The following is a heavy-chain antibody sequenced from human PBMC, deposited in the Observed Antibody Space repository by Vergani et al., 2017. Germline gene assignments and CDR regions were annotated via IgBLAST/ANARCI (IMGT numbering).Heavy chain of an antibody. CDR1: GYTFTGYY. J-gene: IGHJ5*02. V-gene: IGHV1-2*02. CDR3: ARDGDYYASGDGWFDP. Sequence: QVQLVQSGAEVKKPGASVKVSCKASGYTFTGYYIHWVRQAPGQGLEWMGWINPNSGGTNYAQKFPGRVTVTWDTSSSTAYMELSRLRSDDTAVYYCARDGDYYASGDGWFDPWSQGTLVTVSS. D-gene: IGHD3-10*01. CDR2: INPNSGGT.